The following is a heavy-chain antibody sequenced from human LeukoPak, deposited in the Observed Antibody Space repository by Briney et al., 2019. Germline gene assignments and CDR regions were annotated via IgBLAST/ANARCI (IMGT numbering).Heavy chain of an antibody. V-gene: IGHV3-30-3*01. J-gene: IGHJ5*02. CDR2: ISYDGSNK. Sequence: GRSLRLSCAASGFTFSSYAMHWVRQAPGKGLEWVAVISYDGSNKYYADSVKGRFTISRDNSKSTLYLQMNSLRAEDTAVYYCAREAGYSSSWYYLNWFDPWGQGTLVTVSS. CDR1: GFTFSSYA. D-gene: IGHD6-13*01. CDR3: AREAGYSSSWYYLNWFDP.